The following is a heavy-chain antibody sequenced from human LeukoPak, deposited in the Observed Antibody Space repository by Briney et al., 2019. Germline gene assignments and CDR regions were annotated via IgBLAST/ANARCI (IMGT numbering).Heavy chain of an antibody. Sequence: RTGGSLRLSCAASGFTVSSNYMSWVRQAPGKGLEWVSVIYSGGSTYYADSVKGRFTISRDNSKNTLYLQMNSLRAEDTAVYYCARAPDYGDYETFDYWGQGTLVTVSS. D-gene: IGHD4-17*01. CDR1: GFTVSSNY. J-gene: IGHJ4*02. V-gene: IGHV3-53*01. CDR2: IYSGGST. CDR3: ARAPDYGDYETFDY.